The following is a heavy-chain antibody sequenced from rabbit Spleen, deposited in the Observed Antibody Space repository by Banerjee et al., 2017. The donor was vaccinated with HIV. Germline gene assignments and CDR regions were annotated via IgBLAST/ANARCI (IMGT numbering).Heavy chain of an antibody. CDR1: GFSFSSSFY. D-gene: IGHD8-1*01. J-gene: IGHJ6*01. V-gene: IGHV1S45*01. Sequence: QEQLVESGGGLVQPEGSLTLTCKASGFSFSSSFYMCWVRQAPGKGLEWIGCILYGDGATWYASWVNGRFTISKTSSTTVTLQMTSLTVADTATYFCARDTGTSFSTYGMDLWGPGTLVTVS. CDR2: ILYGDGAT. CDR3: ARDTGTSFSTYGMDL.